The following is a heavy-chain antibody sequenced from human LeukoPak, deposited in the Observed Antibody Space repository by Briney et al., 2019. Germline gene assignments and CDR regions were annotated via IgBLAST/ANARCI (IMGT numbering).Heavy chain of an antibody. V-gene: IGHV5-51*01. J-gene: IGHJ6*02. CDR2: IYPGDSDT. CDR1: GYSFTSYW. D-gene: IGHD6-6*01. Sequence: GESLKISCKGSGYSFTSYWIGWVRQMPGKGLEWMGIIYPGDSDTSYSPSFQGQVTISADKSISTAYLQWSSLKASDTAMYYCAGALFAARPDGYYYYGMDVWGQGTTVTVSS. CDR3: AGALFAARPDGYYYYGMDV.